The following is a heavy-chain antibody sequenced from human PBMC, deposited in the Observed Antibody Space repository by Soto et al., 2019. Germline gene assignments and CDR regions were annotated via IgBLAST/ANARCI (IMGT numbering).Heavy chain of an antibody. J-gene: IGHJ6*02. CDR3: ARDSGRGYNHGYPYGMDV. D-gene: IGHD5-18*01. CDR2: MNPKSSNS. Sequence: GASVKVSCKASGYTFTNYDITWVRQISGHGLEWMGWMNPKSSNSGYAQKFQGRITMSTDTSISTAYMELSSLTSEDTAVFYCARDSGRGYNHGYPYGMDVWGQGTTVTVSS. CDR1: GYTFTNYD. V-gene: IGHV1-8*01.